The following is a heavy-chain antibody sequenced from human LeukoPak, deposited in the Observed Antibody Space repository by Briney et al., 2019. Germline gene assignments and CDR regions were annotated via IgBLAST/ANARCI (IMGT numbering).Heavy chain of an antibody. CDR3: ARGHYYDFWSGYYTRNWFDP. J-gene: IGHJ5*02. CDR1: GYTFTNFD. Sequence: GASVKVSCKASGYTFTNFDINWVRQATGQGLEWMGWMNPNTGNAGYAQKFQDRVTITWDASISTAYMDLSSLRSEDTAVYYCARGHYYDFWSGYYTRNWFDPWGQGTLVTVSS. CDR2: MNPNTGNA. V-gene: IGHV1-8*03. D-gene: IGHD3-3*01.